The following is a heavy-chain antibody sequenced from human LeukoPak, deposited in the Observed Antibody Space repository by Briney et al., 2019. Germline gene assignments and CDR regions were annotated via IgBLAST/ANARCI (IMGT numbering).Heavy chain of an antibody. D-gene: IGHD4-17*01. CDR2: FDPEDGET. CDR3: ARALLYGDYGHDAFDI. V-gene: IGHV1-24*01. Sequence: ASVKVSCKVSGYTLTELSMHWVRQAPGKGLEWMGGFDPEDGETIYAQKFQGRVTMTEDTSTDTAYMELSSLRSEDTAVYYCARALLYGDYGHDAFDIWGQGTMVTVSS. CDR1: GYTLTELS. J-gene: IGHJ3*02.